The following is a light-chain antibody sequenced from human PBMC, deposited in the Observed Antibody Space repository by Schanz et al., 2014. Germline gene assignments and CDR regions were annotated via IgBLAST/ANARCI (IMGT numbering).Light chain of an antibody. J-gene: IGKJ2*01. CDR3: QQYGSSYT. CDR1: QSVSSRY. Sequence: EIVLTQSPGTLSLSPGEGATLSCRASQSVSSRYLAWYQQKPGQAPRLLIYGASTRATGIPDRFSGSGSGTVFILTINRLEPDDFAVYYCQQYGSSYTFGQGTKLEIK. CDR2: GAS. V-gene: IGKV3-20*01.